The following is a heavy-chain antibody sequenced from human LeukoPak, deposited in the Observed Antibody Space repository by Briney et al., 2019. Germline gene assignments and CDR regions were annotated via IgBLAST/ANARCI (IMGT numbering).Heavy chain of an antibody. Sequence: PGGSLRLSCAASGFTFSSYWMSWVRQAPGKGLERVAVIWYDGSNKYYADSVKGRFTISRDNSKNTLYLQMNSLRAEDTAVYYCASGYDYGDYVPLGSWGQGTLVTVSS. CDR2: IWYDGSNK. J-gene: IGHJ4*02. CDR1: GFTFSSYW. D-gene: IGHD4-17*01. V-gene: IGHV3-33*08. CDR3: ASGYDYGDYVPLGS.